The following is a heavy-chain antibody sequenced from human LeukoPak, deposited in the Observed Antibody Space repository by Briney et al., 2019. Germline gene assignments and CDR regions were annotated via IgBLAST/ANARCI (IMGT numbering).Heavy chain of an antibody. D-gene: IGHD1-1*01. J-gene: IGHJ4*02. CDR1: GDSICSNKW. V-gene: IGHV4-4*02. Sequence: PSETLSLTCAVSGDSICSNKWWTWVRPPPGKGLEWIGEIHHSGRLNYSPSLKSRVTISVDKSKNHSSLNLNSITPADTAIYYCARGGDWKFDYWGQGALITVSS. CDR2: IHHSGRL. CDR3: ARGGDWKFDY.